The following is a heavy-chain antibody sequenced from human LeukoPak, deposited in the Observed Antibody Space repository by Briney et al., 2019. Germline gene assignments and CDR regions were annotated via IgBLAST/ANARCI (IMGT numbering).Heavy chain of an antibody. Sequence: SETLSFTCTVSGGSISSYYWSWIRQPAGKGLEWIWRIYTSGSTNYNPSLKSRVTMSVDTSKNQFSLKLSSVTAADTAVYYCARDGVPAAIAKGGYWYFDLWGRGTLVTVSS. V-gene: IGHV4-4*07. J-gene: IGHJ2*01. CDR3: ARDGVPAAIAKGGYWYFDL. CDR1: GGSISSYY. CDR2: IYTSGST. D-gene: IGHD2-2*02.